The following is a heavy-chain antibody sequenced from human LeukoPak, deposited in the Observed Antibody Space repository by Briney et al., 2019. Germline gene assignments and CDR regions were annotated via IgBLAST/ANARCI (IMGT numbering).Heavy chain of an antibody. D-gene: IGHD6-19*01. CDR1: GFTFSNSA. V-gene: IGHV3-23*01. CDR3: AKGIYSSGWSYFDY. J-gene: IGHJ4*01. Sequence: GGSLRLSCAASGFTFSNSAMSWVREAPGKGLEWVSTLSGSGITTYYADSVKGRFTISRDNSKNTLYLQMNSLRAEDTAVYYCAKGIYSSGWSYFDYWGHGTLVTVSS. CDR2: LSGSGITT.